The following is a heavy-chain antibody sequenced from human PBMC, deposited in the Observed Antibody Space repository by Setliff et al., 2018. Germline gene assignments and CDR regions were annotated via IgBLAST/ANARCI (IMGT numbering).Heavy chain of an antibody. D-gene: IGHD3-22*01. V-gene: IGHV4-39*01. Sequence: SETLSLTCNVSGGSINSRSYYWGWIRQPPGKGLEWIAMISYGGNTYYNPSLKRRVTISVDTSNDQFSLNLNSVTAADTAVYYCVTAASARSRWYDMGWFDPWGQGTLVTVSS. J-gene: IGHJ5*02. CDR3: VTAASARSRWYDMGWFDP. CDR2: ISYGGNT. CDR1: GGSINSRSYY.